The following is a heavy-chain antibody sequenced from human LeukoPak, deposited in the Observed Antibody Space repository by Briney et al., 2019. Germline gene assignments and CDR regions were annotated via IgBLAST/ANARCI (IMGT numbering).Heavy chain of an antibody. CDR1: GGSIKSASYS. CDR2: IYTSGRT. Sequence: PSQTLSLTCTVSGGSIKSASYSWTWIRQPAGKGLEWIGRIYTSGRTDYNPSLKSRVTISLDTSKNQFSLEMTSMTAADTAVYYCTTGYVAVAAPGDYWGQGTLVTVSS. J-gene: IGHJ4*02. V-gene: IGHV4-61*02. D-gene: IGHD6-19*01. CDR3: TTGYVAVAAPGDY.